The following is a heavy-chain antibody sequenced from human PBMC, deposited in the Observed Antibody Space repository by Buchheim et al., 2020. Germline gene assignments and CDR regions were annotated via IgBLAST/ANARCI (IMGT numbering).Heavy chain of an antibody. CDR3: ARGGSYFRRYYGMDV. Sequence: QVQLVESGGGVVQPGRSLRLSCAASGFTFSSYGMHWVRQAPGKGLEWVAVIWYDGSNKYYADSVKGRFTISRDNSKNTLYLQMNSLRAEDTAVYYCARGGSYFRRYYGMDVWGQGTT. V-gene: IGHV3-33*01. CDR1: GFTFSSYG. J-gene: IGHJ6*02. D-gene: IGHD1-26*01. CDR2: IWYDGSNK.